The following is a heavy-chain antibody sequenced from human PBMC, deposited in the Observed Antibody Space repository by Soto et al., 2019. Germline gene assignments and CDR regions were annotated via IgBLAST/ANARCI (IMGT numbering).Heavy chain of an antibody. V-gene: IGHV3-7*01. CDR1: GFTFSNYW. Sequence: GGSLRLSCAASGFTFSNYWMTWVRQAPGKGLEWVANIKEDGSEKHYVDSVKGRFTISRDNAKNSLYLQMNSLRVEDTAVYFCSRDVVVGAKALNYWGQGALVTV. J-gene: IGHJ4*02. CDR2: IKEDGSEK. D-gene: IGHD2-15*01. CDR3: SRDVVVGAKALNY.